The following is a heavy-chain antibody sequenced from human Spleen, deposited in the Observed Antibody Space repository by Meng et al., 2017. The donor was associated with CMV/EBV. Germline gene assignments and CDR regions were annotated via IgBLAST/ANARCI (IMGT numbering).Heavy chain of an antibody. V-gene: IGHV3-33*06. D-gene: IGHD6-19*01. J-gene: IGHJ6*02. CDR2: VYYDGSNQ. CDR3: AKDRVARWLAAEVDYYGMDA. CDR1: GFIFSSYA. Sequence: GESLKISCAPSGFIFSSYAMHWVRQAPGKGLEWVALVYYDGSNQYYSDSVRGRFNISRDNSKNTLILQMNSLRGEDTGVYYCAKDRVARWLAAEVDYYGMDAWGQGTTVTVSS.